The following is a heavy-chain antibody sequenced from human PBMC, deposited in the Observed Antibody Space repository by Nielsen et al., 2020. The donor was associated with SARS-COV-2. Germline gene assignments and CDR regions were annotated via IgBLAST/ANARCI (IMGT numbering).Heavy chain of an antibody. CDR2: TYYRSKWYN. CDR3: ARARGAYGDYYYYYYTDV. Sequence: QTLSLTCAISGDSVSSSSAAWNWIRQSPSRGLEWLGRTYYRSKWYNDYAVSVKSRITINPDTSKNQFSLHLNSVTPEDTAVYYCARARGAYGDYYYYYYTDVWGKGTAVTVSS. V-gene: IGHV6-1*01. CDR1: GDSVSSSSAA. D-gene: IGHD4-17*01. J-gene: IGHJ6*03.